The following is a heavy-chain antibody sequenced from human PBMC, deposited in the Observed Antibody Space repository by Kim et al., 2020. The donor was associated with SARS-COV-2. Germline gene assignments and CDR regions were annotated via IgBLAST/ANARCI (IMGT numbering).Heavy chain of an antibody. CDR2: IYYSGST. Sequence: SETLSLTCTVSGGSISSSSYYWGWIRQPPGKGLEWIGSIYYSGSTYYNPSLKSRVTISVDTSKNQFSLKLSSVTAADTAVYYCARDPGTVQHSRFDPWGQGTLVTVSS. J-gene: IGHJ5*02. V-gene: IGHV4-39*07. CDR3: ARDPGTVQHSRFDP. CDR1: GGSISSSSYY.